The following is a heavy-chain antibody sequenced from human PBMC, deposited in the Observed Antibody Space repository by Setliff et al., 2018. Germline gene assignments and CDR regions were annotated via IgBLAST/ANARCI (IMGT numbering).Heavy chain of an antibody. V-gene: IGHV4-34*01. J-gene: IGHJ4*02. D-gene: IGHD6-13*01. CDR1: GGSFSGYY. CDR3: ARGRIAAALYYFDY. CDR2: INHSGST. Sequence: SETLSLTCAVYGGSFSGYYWSWIRQPPGKGLEWIGEINHSGSTNYNPSLKSRVTISVDTSKNQFSLKLSSVTAADTAVYYCARGRIAAALYYFDYWGQGTQVTVS.